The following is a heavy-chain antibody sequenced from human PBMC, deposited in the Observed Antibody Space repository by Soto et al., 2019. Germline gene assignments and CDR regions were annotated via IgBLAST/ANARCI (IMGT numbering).Heavy chain of an antibody. Sequence: EVHLVESGRGLVQPGGSLRLSCVASGFTFSSYWMHWVRQAPGKGLVWVSSISNDGSSIYADPVKGRFTISRDNAKNTLYLQMNSLRAEDTAVYYCARLPNKSPQNWGQGTLVIVSP. J-gene: IGHJ1*01. V-gene: IGHV3-74*01. CDR3: ARLPNKSPQN. CDR2: ISNDGSS. CDR1: GFTFSSYW.